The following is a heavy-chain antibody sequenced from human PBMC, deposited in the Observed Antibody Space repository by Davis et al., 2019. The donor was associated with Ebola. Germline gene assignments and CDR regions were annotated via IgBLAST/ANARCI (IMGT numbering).Heavy chain of an antibody. CDR1: GGSISSYY. D-gene: IGHD1-14*01. Sequence: SETLSLTCTVSGGSISSYYWSWIRQPPGKGLEWIGEINHSGSTNYNPSLKSRVTISVDTSKNQSSLKLSSVTAADTAVYYCARFPGRGYYYYGMDVWGQGTTVTVSS. V-gene: IGHV4-34*01. CDR2: INHSGST. CDR3: ARFPGRGYYYYGMDV. J-gene: IGHJ6*02.